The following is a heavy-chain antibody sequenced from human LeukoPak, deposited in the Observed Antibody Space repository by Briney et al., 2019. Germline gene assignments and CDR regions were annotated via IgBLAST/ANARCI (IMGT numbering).Heavy chain of an antibody. V-gene: IGHV3-23*01. D-gene: IGHD3-10*01. CDR3: AKRGVETATRYFDY. CDR2: IGTGGTT. J-gene: IGHJ4*02. CDR1: GFTFSSYA. Sequence: GGSLRLSCAASGFTFSSYAMSWVRQAPGKGLEWVSRIGTGGTTYYGDSVKGRFTISRDNSKNTLYLQMDSLRAEDTAIYYCAKRGVETATRYFDYWGQGTLVTVSS.